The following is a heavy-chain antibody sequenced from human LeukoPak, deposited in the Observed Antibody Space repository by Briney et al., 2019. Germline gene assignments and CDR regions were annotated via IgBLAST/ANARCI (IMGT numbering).Heavy chain of an antibody. CDR2: IYSGGNT. CDR3: AKAVGGPVATNAFGI. Sequence: GGSLRLSCAASGFTVSTYSVNWVRQAPVKGLEWVSVIYSGGNTNYADSVKGRFTISRDNSKNTLYLQMNSLRAEDTAVYYCAKAVGGPVATNAFGIWGQGTMVTVSS. J-gene: IGHJ3*02. V-gene: IGHV3-66*01. CDR1: GFTVSTYS. D-gene: IGHD5-12*01.